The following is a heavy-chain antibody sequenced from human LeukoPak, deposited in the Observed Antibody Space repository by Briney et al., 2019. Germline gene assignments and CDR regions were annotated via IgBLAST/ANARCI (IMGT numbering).Heavy chain of an antibody. D-gene: IGHD2-8*01. CDR1: GFTFSSYA. Sequence: PGGSLRLSCAASGFTFSSYAMNWVRQAPGKGLEWVAFIRFDGSNKYYADSVKGRFSISRDNSKNTLYLQVNSLRAEDTAVYYCAKKLYDYYYYMDVWGKGTTVTVSS. CDR2: IRFDGSNK. J-gene: IGHJ6*03. V-gene: IGHV3-30*02. CDR3: AKKLYDYYYYMDV.